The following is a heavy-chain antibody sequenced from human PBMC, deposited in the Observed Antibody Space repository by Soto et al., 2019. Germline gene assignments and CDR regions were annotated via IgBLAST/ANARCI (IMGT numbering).Heavy chain of an antibody. Sequence: SLRLSCAASGFTFSSYGMHWVRPAPGKGLEWVAVIWYDGSNKYYADSVRGRFTISRDNSKNTLYLQMNSLRAEDTAVYYCARDPGTYYYDSSGYYVDYWGQGTLVTVSP. CDR1: GFTFSSYG. CDR3: ARDPGTYYYDSSGYYVDY. J-gene: IGHJ4*02. V-gene: IGHV3-33*01. CDR2: IWYDGSNK. D-gene: IGHD3-22*01.